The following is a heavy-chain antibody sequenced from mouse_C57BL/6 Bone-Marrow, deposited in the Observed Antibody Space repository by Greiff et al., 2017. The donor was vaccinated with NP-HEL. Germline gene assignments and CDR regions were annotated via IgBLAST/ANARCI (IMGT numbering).Heavy chain of an antibody. V-gene: IGHV5-12*01. J-gene: IGHJ1*03. CDR1: GFTFSDYY. CDR3: ARQGGPYWYFDV. CDR2: ISNGGGST. Sequence: EVKLVESGGGLVQPGGSLKLSFAASGFTFSDYYMYWVRQTPEKRLEWVAYISNGGGSTYYPDTVKRRFTISRDNAKNTLYLQMSRLKSEDTAMYYCARQGGPYWYFDVWGTGTTVTVSS.